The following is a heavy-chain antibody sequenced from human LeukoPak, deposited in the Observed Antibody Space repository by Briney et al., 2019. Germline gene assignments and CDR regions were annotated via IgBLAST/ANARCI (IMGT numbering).Heavy chain of an antibody. Sequence: SETLPLTCTVSGGSISSSTYYWGWIRQPPGKGLEWIGSIYYSGSTYYNPSLKSRVTISVDTSKNQFSLKVSSVTAADTAVYYCASTPSGSGYYYYYYMDVWGKGTTVTVSS. J-gene: IGHJ6*03. CDR2: IYYSGST. CDR1: GGSISSSTYY. V-gene: IGHV4-39*01. CDR3: ASTPSGSGYYYYYYMDV. D-gene: IGHD3-10*01.